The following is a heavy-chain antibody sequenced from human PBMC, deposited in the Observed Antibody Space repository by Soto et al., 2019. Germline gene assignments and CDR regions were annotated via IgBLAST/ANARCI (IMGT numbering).Heavy chain of an antibody. CDR1: GFSLSTSGVG. CDR3: AHRRDYGDYEPFDY. CDR2: IYWNDDK. Sequence: SGPTLVNPTQTLTLTCTFSGFSLSTSGVGVGWIRQPPGKALEWLALIYWNDDKRYSPSLKSRLTITKDTSKNQVVLTMTNMDPVDTATYYCAHRRDYGDYEPFDYWGQGTLVTVFS. J-gene: IGHJ4*02. D-gene: IGHD4-17*01. V-gene: IGHV2-5*01.